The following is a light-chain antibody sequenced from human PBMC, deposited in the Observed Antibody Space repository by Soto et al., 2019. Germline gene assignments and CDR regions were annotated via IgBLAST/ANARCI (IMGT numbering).Light chain of an antibody. CDR2: SNN. CDR3: ASWDDTLNDYV. CDR1: YSNAGANP. V-gene: IGLV1-44*01. J-gene: IGLJ1*01. Sequence: QSALTQPPSASGTPGQTVTISCSGSYSNAGANPVSWYQQVPGRAPQLLIYSNNQRPAGVPGRFSGSRSDTSASLSISGLQSAAEVDYYCASWDDTLNDYVFGTGSKVTVL.